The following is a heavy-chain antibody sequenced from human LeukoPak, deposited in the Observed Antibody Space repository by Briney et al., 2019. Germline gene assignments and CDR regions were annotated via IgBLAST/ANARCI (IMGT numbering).Heavy chain of an antibody. CDR3: ARGGSGWYYYFDY. CDR2: SNPYNGGT. D-gene: IGHD6-19*01. Sequence: ASVQDTCRATGYTFTGYQMHWLGPARSQGGAWMGRSNPYNGGTNYAQKFQGRVTMTRDTSISTAYMELRRLRYDATAVYYCARGGSGWYYYFDYWGQGTLVTVSS. J-gene: IGHJ4*02. V-gene: IGHV1-2*06. CDR1: GYTFTGYQ.